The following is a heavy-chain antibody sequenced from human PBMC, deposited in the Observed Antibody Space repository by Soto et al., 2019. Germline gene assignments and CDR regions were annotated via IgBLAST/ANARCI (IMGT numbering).Heavy chain of an antibody. CDR3: ARQTMVRGGLLDY. J-gene: IGHJ4*02. CDR2: IYYSGST. Sequence: QVQLQESGPGLVKPSQTLSLTCTVSGGSISSGDYYWSWIRQPPGKGLEWIGYIYYSGSTYYNPSLKSRVTIPVDTSKNQFSLKLSSVTAADTAVYYCARQTMVRGGLLDYWGQGTLVTVSS. V-gene: IGHV4-30-4*01. CDR1: GGSISSGDYY. D-gene: IGHD3-10*01.